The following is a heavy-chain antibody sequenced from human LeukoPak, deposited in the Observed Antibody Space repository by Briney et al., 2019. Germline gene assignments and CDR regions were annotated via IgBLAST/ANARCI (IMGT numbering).Heavy chain of an antibody. J-gene: IGHJ4*02. CDR2: ISGSSTDI. CDR3: ARRGYYDRSGYDF. D-gene: IGHD3-22*01. V-gene: IGHV3-21*01. CDR1: GFTFSNYA. Sequence: AGGSLRLSCAASGFTFSNYAMNWVRQAPGKGLEWVSSISGSSTDIYYADSVKGRFTISRDNAKNSLYLQMNSLRAEDTAVYCARRGYYDRSGYDFWGQGTLVTVSS.